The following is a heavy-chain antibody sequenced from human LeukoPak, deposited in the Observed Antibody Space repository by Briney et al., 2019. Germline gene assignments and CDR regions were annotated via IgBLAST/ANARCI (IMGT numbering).Heavy chain of an antibody. CDR2: VRQDGKLK. D-gene: IGHD5-18*01. J-gene: IGHJ4*02. CDR1: GFTFNIYG. Sequence: QSGGSLRLSCAASGFTFNIYGMHWVRQAPGKGLEWAASVRQDGKLKFYADSVKARFTISRDNSKNTVFLQMDSLRAEDTAKYYCSRERGDREFDYWGQGILVTVSS. CDR3: SRERGDREFDY. V-gene: IGHV3-30*02.